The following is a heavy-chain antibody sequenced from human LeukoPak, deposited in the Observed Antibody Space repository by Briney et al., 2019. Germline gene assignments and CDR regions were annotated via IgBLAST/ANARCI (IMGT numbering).Heavy chain of an antibody. CDR3: ARSYYDILTGCKEYYFDY. Sequence: GGSLRLSCAASGFTFSSYSMNWVRQAPGKGLEWVSSISSSSSYIYYADSVKGRFTISRDNAKNSLYLQMNSLRAEDTAVYYCARSYYDILTGCKEYYFDYWGQGTLVTVSS. J-gene: IGHJ4*02. CDR2: ISSSSSYI. V-gene: IGHV3-21*01. D-gene: IGHD3-9*01. CDR1: GFTFSSYS.